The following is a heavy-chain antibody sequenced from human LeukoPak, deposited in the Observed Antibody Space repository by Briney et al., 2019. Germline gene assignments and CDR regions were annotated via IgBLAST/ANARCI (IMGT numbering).Heavy chain of an antibody. D-gene: IGHD1-1*01. CDR3: TRDRVRTDYCYYMDV. Sequence: ASVKVSCKASGYTFNNYGISWVRQAPGQGLEWMGWISGYNGNTNYAQKFQGRVTMTKDTSTSTAYMELMSLRSDDTALYYCTRDRVRTDYCYYMDVWGKGTTVTVSS. CDR1: GYTFNNYG. V-gene: IGHV1-18*01. J-gene: IGHJ6*03. CDR2: ISGYNGNT.